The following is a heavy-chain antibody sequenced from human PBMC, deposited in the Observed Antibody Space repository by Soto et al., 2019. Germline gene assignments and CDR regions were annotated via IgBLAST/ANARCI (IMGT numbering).Heavy chain of an antibody. J-gene: IGHJ2*01. Sequence: QVQLVQSGAAVKKPGSSVKVSCKASGGTFSSYAISWVRQAPGQGLEWMGGIIPIFGTANYAQKFQGRVTITADESTSTAHMERSSLSSEDTAVYYCASPTCGGDCYAWYFDLWGRGTLVTVSS. CDR1: GGTFSSYA. CDR3: ASPTCGGDCYAWYFDL. CDR2: IIPIFGTA. D-gene: IGHD2-21*02. V-gene: IGHV1-69*12.